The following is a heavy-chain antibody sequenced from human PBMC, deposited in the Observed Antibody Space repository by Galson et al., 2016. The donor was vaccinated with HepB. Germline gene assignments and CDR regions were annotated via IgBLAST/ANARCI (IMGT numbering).Heavy chain of an antibody. V-gene: IGHV3-9*01. J-gene: IGHJ1*01. D-gene: IGHD3-22*01. Sequence: SLRLSCAGSGLRFDDHAFHWVRQAPGKGLEWVAGISWNNGRIGYADSVKGRFTITRDNTNNSLHLQMKTLRPEDTALYYCAKDISPQYDSSGYFTRRCMQQWCQGTLGTVSS. CDR1: GLRFDDHA. CDR3: AKDISPQYDSSGYFTRRCMQQ. CDR2: ISWNNGRI.